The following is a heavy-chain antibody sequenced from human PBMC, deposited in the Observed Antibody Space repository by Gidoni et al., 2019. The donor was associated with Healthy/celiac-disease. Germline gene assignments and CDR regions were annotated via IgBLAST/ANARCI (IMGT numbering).Heavy chain of an antibody. CDR2: ISYDGSNK. D-gene: IGHD6-6*01. J-gene: IGHJ3*02. CDR1: GFTFSSYA. V-gene: IGHV3-30-3*01. CDR3: ARDLLAARPSAFDI. Sequence: QVQLVESGGGVVQPGRSLRLSCAASGFTFSSYAMHWVRQAPGKGLEWVAVISYDGSNKYYADSVKGRFTISRDNSKNTLYLQMNSLRAEDTAVYYCARDLLAARPSAFDIWGQGTMVTVSS.